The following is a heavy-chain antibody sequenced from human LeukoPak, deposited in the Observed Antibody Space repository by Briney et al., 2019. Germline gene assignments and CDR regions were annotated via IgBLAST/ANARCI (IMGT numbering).Heavy chain of an antibody. J-gene: IGHJ5*02. CDR2: VHHTGST. Sequence: SQTLSLTCTVSGGSISSGDYYWSWIRQPPGKGLEWIGSVHHTGSTYYNPSLRSRVSISVDKSTNHISLEVTSVTAADTAVYYCARDWGFGDSEDWFDPWGQGTLVTVSS. CDR3: ARDWGFGDSEDWFDP. CDR1: GGSISSGDYY. D-gene: IGHD3-10*01. V-gene: IGHV4-39*07.